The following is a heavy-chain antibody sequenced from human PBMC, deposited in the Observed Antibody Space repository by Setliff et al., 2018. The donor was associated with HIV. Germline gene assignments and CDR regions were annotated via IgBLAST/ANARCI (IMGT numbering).Heavy chain of an antibody. D-gene: IGHD6-19*01. CDR3: ARVVRPPVAEYYVDY. Sequence: ASVKVSCKASGYTFTSYDINWVRQAPGQGLECMGWMNPKSGNTGYVQKFQGRVTMTRNTSISTAYMELTSLRSEDTAMYYCARVVRPPVAEYYVDYWGQGTLVTVSS. J-gene: IGHJ4*02. V-gene: IGHV1-8*02. CDR2: MNPKSGNT. CDR1: GYTFTSYD.